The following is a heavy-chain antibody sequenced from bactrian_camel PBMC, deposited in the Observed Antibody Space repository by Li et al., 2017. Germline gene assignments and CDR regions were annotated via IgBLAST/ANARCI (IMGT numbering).Heavy chain of an antibody. V-gene: IGHV3S40*01. Sequence: VQLVESGGGMVQLGGSQRLSCGASGLDFKNSEMAWVRQAPGKGLEWVSAIRGADSTWYSDSVKGRFTISRDNAKNTLYLQMNSLKIEDTAVYYCAAPYGGTWDAQGYKYWGQGTQVTVS. CDR3: AAPYGGTWDAQGYKY. D-gene: IGHD6*01. CDR1: GLDFKNSE. CDR2: IRGADST. J-gene: IGHJ4*01.